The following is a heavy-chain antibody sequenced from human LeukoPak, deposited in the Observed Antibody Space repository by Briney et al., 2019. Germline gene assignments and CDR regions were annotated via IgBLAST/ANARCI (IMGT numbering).Heavy chain of an antibody. J-gene: IGHJ4*02. CDR2: INAGNGNT. V-gene: IGHV1-3*01. CDR3: ARYLLRAYFDY. CDR1: GYTFTSYA. D-gene: IGHD2/OR15-2a*01. Sequence: ASVKVSCKASGYTFTSYAMHWVRQAPGQRLEWMGWINAGNGNTKYSQKFQGRVTITRDTPASTAYMELSSLRSEDTAVYYCARYLLRAYFDYWGQGTLVTVSS.